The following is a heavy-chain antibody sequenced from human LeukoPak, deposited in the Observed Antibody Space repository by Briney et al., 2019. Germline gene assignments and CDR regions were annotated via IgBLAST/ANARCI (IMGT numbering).Heavy chain of an antibody. V-gene: IGHV3-23*01. J-gene: IGHJ4*02. CDR3: ARGDDSGYYDYFDY. CDR2: ISASGGST. D-gene: IGHD3-22*01. CDR1: GFTFSSSA. Sequence: GGSLRLSCAASGFTFSSSAMSWVRQVPGKGLEWVSGISASGGSTYYADSVRGRFTISRDNSKNTLYVQMNSLRAEGTAMYYCARGDDSGYYDYFDYWGQGALVTVSS.